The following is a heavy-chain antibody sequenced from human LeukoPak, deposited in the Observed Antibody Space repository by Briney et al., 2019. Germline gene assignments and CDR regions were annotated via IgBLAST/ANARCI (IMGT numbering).Heavy chain of an antibody. D-gene: IGHD1-26*01. J-gene: IGHJ5*02. CDR3: AGSGSYEDWFDP. CDR1: GFTVNSND. Sequence: GGSLRLSCAASGFTVNSNDMSWVRQAPGKGLEWVSVIYSGGGTDYADSVKGRFTISRDNSKNTLYLQMNSLRAEDTAVYYCAGSGSYEDWFDPWGQGTLVAVSS. V-gene: IGHV3-66*01. CDR2: IYSGGGT.